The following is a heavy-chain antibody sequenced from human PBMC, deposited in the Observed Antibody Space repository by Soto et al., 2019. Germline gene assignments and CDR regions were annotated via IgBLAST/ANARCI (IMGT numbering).Heavy chain of an antibody. J-gene: IGHJ4*02. V-gene: IGHV3-9*01. D-gene: IGHD2-15*01. CDR1: GFTFDDYA. CDR3: AEDLFRGDIVVVVAALDY. CDR2: ISWNSGSI. Sequence: EVQLVESGGGLVQPGRSLRLSCAASGFTFDDYAMHWVRQAPGKGLEWVSGISWNSGSIGYADSVKGRFTISRDNAQNYLYLQMNSLRAEDTALYYCAEDLFRGDIVVVVAALDYWGQGTLVTVSS.